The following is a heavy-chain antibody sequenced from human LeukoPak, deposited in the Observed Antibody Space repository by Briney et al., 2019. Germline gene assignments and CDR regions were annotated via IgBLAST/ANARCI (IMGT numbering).Heavy chain of an antibody. V-gene: IGHV1-2*02. CDR3: ARGVTELWFDY. Sequence: AAVKVSCKASGYTFTGYYMHWVRQAPGQGLEWMGWINPNSGGTNYAQKFQGRVTMTRDTSISTAYMELSRLTYDDTAVYYCARGVTELWFDYWGQGTLVTVSS. J-gene: IGHJ4*02. D-gene: IGHD3-16*01. CDR2: INPNSGGT. CDR1: GYTFTGYY.